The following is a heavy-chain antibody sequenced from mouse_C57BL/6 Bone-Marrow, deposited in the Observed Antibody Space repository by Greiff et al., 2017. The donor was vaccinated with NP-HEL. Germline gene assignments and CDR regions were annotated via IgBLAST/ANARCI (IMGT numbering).Heavy chain of an antibody. J-gene: IGHJ3*01. D-gene: IGHD2-5*01. CDR3: ASSYYSNSAWFAY. Sequence: VQLVESGAELVRPGTSVKMSCKASGYTFTNYWIGWAKQRPGHGLEWIGDIYPGGGYTNYNEKFKGKATLTADKSSSTAYMQFSSLTSEDSAIYYCASSYYSNSAWFAYWGQGTLVTVSA. CDR1: GYTFTNYW. CDR2: IYPGGGYT. V-gene: IGHV1-63*01.